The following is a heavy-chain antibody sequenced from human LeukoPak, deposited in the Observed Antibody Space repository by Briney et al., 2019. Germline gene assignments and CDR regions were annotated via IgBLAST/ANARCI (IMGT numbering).Heavy chain of an antibody. Sequence: GGSLRLSCAASGFTFSSYSMNWVRQAPGKGLEWVSSISSSSSYIYYADSVKGRFTISRDNAKNSLCLQMNSLRAEDTAVYYCARNILTGYYTGFDYWGQGTLVTVSS. CDR3: ARNILTGYYTGFDY. CDR1: GFTFSSYS. D-gene: IGHD3-9*01. V-gene: IGHV3-21*01. J-gene: IGHJ4*02. CDR2: ISSSSSYI.